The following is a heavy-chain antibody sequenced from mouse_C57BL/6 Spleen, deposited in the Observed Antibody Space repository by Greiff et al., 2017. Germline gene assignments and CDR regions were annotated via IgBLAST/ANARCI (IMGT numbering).Heavy chain of an antibody. J-gene: IGHJ2*01. Sequence: EVQGVESGGGLVKPGGSLKLSCAASGFTFSDYGMHWVRQAPEKGLEWVAYISSGSSTIDYADTVKGRFTISRNNAKNTLFLQMTSLRSEDTAMYYCARKNWDYFDYWGQGTTLTVSS. CDR3: ARKNWDYFDY. V-gene: IGHV5-17*01. D-gene: IGHD4-1*01. CDR2: ISSGSSTI. CDR1: GFTFSDYG.